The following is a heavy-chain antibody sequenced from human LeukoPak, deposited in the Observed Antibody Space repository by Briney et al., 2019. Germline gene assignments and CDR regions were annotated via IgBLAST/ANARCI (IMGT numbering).Heavy chain of an antibody. Sequence: ASVKVSCKASGYTFTSYCISWVRQAPGQGLEWMGWISAYNGNTNYAQKLQGRVTMTTDTSTSTAYMELRSLRSDDTAVYYCARDLDDFWSGYRVANYWGQGTLVTVSS. CDR3: ARDLDDFWSGYRVANY. CDR1: GYTFTSYC. CDR2: ISAYNGNT. V-gene: IGHV1-18*01. J-gene: IGHJ4*02. D-gene: IGHD3-3*01.